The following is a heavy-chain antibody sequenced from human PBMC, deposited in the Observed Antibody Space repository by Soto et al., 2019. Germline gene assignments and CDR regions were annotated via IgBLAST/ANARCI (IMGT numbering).Heavy chain of an antibody. D-gene: IGHD3-22*01. J-gene: IGHJ6*02. CDR2: IVVGSGNT. CDR1: GFTFTSSA. CDR3: AAVDYDSSGYRPPYYYYGMDV. V-gene: IGHV1-58*01. Sequence: SVKVSCKASGFTFTSSAVQWVRQARGQRLEWIGWIVVGSGNTNYAQKFQERVTTTRDMSTSTAYMELSSLRSEDTAVYYCAAVDYDSSGYRPPYYYYGMDVWGQGTTVTDSS.